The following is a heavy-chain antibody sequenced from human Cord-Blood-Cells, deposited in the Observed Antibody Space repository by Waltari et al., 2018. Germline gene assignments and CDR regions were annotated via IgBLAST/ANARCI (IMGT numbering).Heavy chain of an antibody. V-gene: IGHV3-48*02. D-gene: IGHD5-12*01. CDR2: SSSSSTI. CDR3: ARDLGYGPPPDY. J-gene: IGHJ4*02. Sequence: EVQLVESGGGLVQPGGSLRLSCAASGFTFSSYSMTWVRQAPRRVLGFVSNSSSSSTIYYADSVKGRFTISRDNAKNSLYLQMNSLRDEDTAVYYCARDLGYGPPPDYWGQGTLVTVSS. CDR1: GFTFSSYS.